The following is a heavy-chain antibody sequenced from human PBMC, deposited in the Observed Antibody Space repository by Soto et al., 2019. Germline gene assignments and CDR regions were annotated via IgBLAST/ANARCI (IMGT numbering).Heavy chain of an antibody. Sequence: SETLSLTCAVYGGSFSGYYWSWIRQPPGKGLEWIGEINHSGSTNYNPSLKSRVTISVDTSKNQFSLKLSSVTAADTAVYYCARVGRGYGDYDAFDIWGQGTMVTVSS. CDR3: ARVGRGYGDYDAFDI. J-gene: IGHJ3*02. V-gene: IGHV4-34*01. CDR2: INHSGST. CDR1: GGSFSGYY. D-gene: IGHD4-17*01.